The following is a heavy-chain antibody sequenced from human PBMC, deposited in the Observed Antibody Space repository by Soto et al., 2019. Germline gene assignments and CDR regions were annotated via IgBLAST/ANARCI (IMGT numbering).Heavy chain of an antibody. D-gene: IGHD3-10*01. CDR2: INHSGIT. CDR1: GGSFRGYH. CDR3: AIGTADWRAYYYGSGRMEV. Sequence: AETLASTCAVYGGSFRGYHWSWIRQPPGKVLDLIVEINHSGITNYNPSLKSRVTISVDTSKNQFSLKLSSVTAADTAVYYCAIGTADWRAYYYGSGRMEVWGQGTTVTVSS. J-gene: IGHJ6*02. V-gene: IGHV4-34*01.